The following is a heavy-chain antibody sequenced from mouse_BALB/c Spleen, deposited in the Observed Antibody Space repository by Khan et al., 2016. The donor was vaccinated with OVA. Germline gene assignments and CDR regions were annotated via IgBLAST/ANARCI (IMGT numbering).Heavy chain of an antibody. CDR3: ASHLTGSFAY. Sequence: EVQLVESGGDLVKPGGSLKLSCAASGFSFSSYSMSLVRQTPDKRLEWVATISSGGDYIYYPDIVKGRFTISRDNAKNTLYLQMSSLKSEDTAMYYCASHLTGSFAYWGQGTLVTVSA. J-gene: IGHJ3*01. D-gene: IGHD4-1*01. CDR1: GFSFSSYS. CDR2: ISSGGDYI. V-gene: IGHV5-6*01.